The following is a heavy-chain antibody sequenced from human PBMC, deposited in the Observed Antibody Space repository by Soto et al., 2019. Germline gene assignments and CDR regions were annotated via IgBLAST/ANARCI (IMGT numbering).Heavy chain of an antibody. J-gene: IGHJ3*01. V-gene: IGHV3-53*01. CDR2: LYRGGVA. CDR1: GFIVRDNF. CDR3: ARALVEVPAPPRLDAFEL. D-gene: IGHD2-2*01. Sequence: EVLLVESGGGLIQPGGSLRLSCAASGFIVRDNFMIWVRQAPGKGLEWVSALYRGGVAYYADAVKGRFIISRDNPENTLYLQMTGLRTDDSAIYYCARALVEVPAPPRLDAFELWGQGTVVTVS.